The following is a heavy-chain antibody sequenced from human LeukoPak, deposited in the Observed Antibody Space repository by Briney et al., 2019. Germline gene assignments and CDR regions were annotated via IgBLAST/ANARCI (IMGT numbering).Heavy chain of an antibody. CDR1: GFTFGKYW. CDR3: AKDGGDYGGNDY. J-gene: IGHJ4*02. CDR2: IKLDGSEK. V-gene: IGHV3-7*03. Sequence: GGSLRLSCVASGFTFGKYWMSWVRQAPGEGLEWVANIKLDGSEKNYVDSVKGRFTISRDNTKNSLYLQMNSLRAEDTAVYYCAKDGGDYGGNDYWGQGTLVTVSS. D-gene: IGHD4-23*01.